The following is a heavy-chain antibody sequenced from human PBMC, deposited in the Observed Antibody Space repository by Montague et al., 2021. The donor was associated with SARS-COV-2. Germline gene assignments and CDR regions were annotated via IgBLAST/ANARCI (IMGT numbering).Heavy chain of an antibody. D-gene: IGHD7-27*01. V-gene: IGHV4-59*01. CDR2: IFYTGAF. CDR3: AGGSGDY. Sequence: SETLSLTCTVACRSISSYYWSWIRQPPGRGLEWIGYIFYTGAFNYNPSLKSRVTISVDTSKNQFSPKLSSVTAADTAVYYWAGGSGDYWGQGTLVTVSS. J-gene: IGHJ4*02. CDR1: CRSISSYY.